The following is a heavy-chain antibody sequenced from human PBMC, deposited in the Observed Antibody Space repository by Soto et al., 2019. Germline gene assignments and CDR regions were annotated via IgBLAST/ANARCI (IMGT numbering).Heavy chain of an antibody. Sequence: GVSLRLSCAVSGVIFSSNAMHWVRQAPGKGLEWVAVISYDGKNEYYADSVKGRFTISRDNSKNTLYLQMNSLKPDDTAVYYCARERYAAATATFLDHWVQGAMVSVS. CDR1: GVIFSSNA. D-gene: IGHD2-15*01. J-gene: IGHJ4*02. V-gene: IGHV3-30*04. CDR3: ARERYAAATATFLDH. CDR2: ISYDGKNE.